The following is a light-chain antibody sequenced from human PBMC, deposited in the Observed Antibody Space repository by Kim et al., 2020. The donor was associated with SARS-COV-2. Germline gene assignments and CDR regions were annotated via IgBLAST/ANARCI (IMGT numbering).Light chain of an antibody. V-gene: IGLV3-1*01. CDR2: QDT. CDR1: KLGDKY. Sequence: PGQTASIPCSGDKLGDKYACWYQQKPGQSPLLVIYQDTKRPSGIPERFSGSNSGNTATLTISGTQAMDEADYYCQAWDSSTFYVFGTGTKVTVL. J-gene: IGLJ1*01. CDR3: QAWDSSTFYV.